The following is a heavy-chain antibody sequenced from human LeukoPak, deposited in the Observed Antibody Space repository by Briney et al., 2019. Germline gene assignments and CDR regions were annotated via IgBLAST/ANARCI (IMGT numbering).Heavy chain of an antibody. J-gene: IGHJ3*01. Sequence: ETLSLTCSVSGGSISVYYWTWIRQPPGKGLEWIGFVYYTGGTDYNPSLKSRVTMSVDTSNNQFSMKLTSVTAADTAVYYCVRAGGLPRDNAFDLWGQGTKVTVSS. CDR2: VYYTGGT. CDR3: VRAGGLPRDNAFDL. CDR1: GGSISVYY. D-gene: IGHD3-10*01. V-gene: IGHV4-59*01.